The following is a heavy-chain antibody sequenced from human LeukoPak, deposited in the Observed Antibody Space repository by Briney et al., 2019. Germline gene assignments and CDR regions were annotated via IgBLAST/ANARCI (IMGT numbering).Heavy chain of an antibody. CDR1: GYTLTELS. CDR2: FDPEDGET. D-gene: IGHD1-14*01. Sequence: ASVKVSCKVSGYTLTELSMHWVRQAPGKGLEWMGGFDPEDGETIYAQKFQGRVTMTEDTSTDTAYMELSSLRSEDTAVYYCATLALLTRAFDIWGQGTMVTVSS. J-gene: IGHJ3*02. CDR3: ATLALLTRAFDI. V-gene: IGHV1-24*01.